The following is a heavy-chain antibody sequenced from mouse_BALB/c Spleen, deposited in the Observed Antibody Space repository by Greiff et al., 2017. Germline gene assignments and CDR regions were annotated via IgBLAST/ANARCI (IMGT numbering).Heavy chain of an antibody. CDR2: ISYSGST. J-gene: IGHJ2*01. CDR1: GYSITSDYA. CDR3: ARGAYFDY. V-gene: IGHV3-2*02. Sequence: EVQLQQSGPGLVKPSQSLSLTCTVTGYSITSDYAWNWIRQFPGNKLEWMGYISYSGSTSYNPSLKSRISITRDTSKTQFFLQLNSVTTEDTATYYCARGAYFDYWGQGTTLTVSS.